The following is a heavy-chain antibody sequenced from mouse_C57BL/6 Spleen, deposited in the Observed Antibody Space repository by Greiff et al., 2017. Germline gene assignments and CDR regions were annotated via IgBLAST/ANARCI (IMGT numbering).Heavy chain of an antibody. CDR1: GFTFSDYG. D-gene: IGHD2-3*01. CDR3: ARDGDFDY. CDR2: ISSGSSTI. V-gene: IGHV5-17*01. J-gene: IGHJ2*01. Sequence: EVKVVESGGGLVKPGGSLKLSCAASGFTFSDYGMHWVRQAPEKGLEWVAYISSGSSTIYYADTVKGRFHISKENAKNTLFLQISSLRSGDTAVYYCARDGDFDYWGQGTTLTVSS.